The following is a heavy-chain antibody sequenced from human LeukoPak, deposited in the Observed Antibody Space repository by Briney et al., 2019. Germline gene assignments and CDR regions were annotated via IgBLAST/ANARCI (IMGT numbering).Heavy chain of an antibody. CDR2: INAGNGNT. D-gene: IGHD3-10*01. Sequence: GASVKVSCKASGYTFTSYAMHWVRQAPGQRLEWMGWINAGNGNTKYSQEFQGRVTITRDTSASTAYMELGSLRSEDTAVYYCATEQASYGSGSYYKYWGQGTLVTVSS. V-gene: IGHV1-3*03. CDR3: ATEQASYGSGSYYKY. J-gene: IGHJ4*02. CDR1: GYTFTSYA.